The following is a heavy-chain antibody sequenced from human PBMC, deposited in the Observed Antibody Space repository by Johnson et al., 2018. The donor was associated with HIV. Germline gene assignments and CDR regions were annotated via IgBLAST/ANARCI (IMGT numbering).Heavy chain of an antibody. CDR3: ARGVRNSYGYLLGTFDI. V-gene: IGHV3-23*04. CDR2: ISGSGGST. J-gene: IGHJ3*02. Sequence: VQLVESGGGVVRPGGSLRLSCAASGITVSSNYMSWVRQAPGKGLEWVSAISGSGGSTYYADSVKGRFTISRDNSKNTLYLQMNSLRAEDTAVYYCARGVRNSYGYLLGTFDIWGQGTMVTVSS. D-gene: IGHD5-18*01. CDR1: GITVSSNY.